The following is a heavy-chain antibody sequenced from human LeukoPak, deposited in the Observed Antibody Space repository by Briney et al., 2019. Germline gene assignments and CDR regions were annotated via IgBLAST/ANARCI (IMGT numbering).Heavy chain of an antibody. D-gene: IGHD3-10*01. Sequence: GSLRLSCAASGFTFSSYGMHWVRQPPGKGLEWIGSIYYSGSTYYNPSLKSRVTISVDTSKNQFSLKLSSVTAADTAVYYCARDGPHTYYYGSGSYYMFDYWGQGTLVTVSS. CDR2: IYYSGST. J-gene: IGHJ4*02. V-gene: IGHV4-39*07. CDR1: GFTFSSYG. CDR3: ARDGPHTYYYGSGSYYMFDY.